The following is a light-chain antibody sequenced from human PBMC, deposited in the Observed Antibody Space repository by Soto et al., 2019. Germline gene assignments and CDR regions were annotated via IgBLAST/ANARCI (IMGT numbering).Light chain of an antibody. CDR3: RQTYSTPPT. Sequence: IQLTQSPSTLSGSVGDRVTITCRASQGISTYLAWYQRKAGLAPKLQIDAASSLQSGVPSSFSGSGSGTDFTLTIINLEPVDFATYDRRQTYSTPPTFGQGTKVDI. V-gene: IGKV1-39*01. J-gene: IGKJ1*01. CDR2: AAS. CDR1: QGISTY.